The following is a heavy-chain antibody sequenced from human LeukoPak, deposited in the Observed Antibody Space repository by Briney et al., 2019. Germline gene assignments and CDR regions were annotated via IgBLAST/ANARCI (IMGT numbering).Heavy chain of an antibody. CDR3: ARDITYCDFWSGDVCYYYMDV. D-gene: IGHD3-3*01. CDR2: IKQDGSEK. Sequence: LGGSLRLSCAASSFTFSSYWMSWVCQAPGKGLEWVANIKQDGSEKYYVDSVKGRFTISRDNAKNSLYLQMNSLRAEDTAVYYCARDITYCDFWSGDVCYYYMDVWGKGTTVTVSS. V-gene: IGHV3-7*01. J-gene: IGHJ6*03. CDR1: SFTFSSYW.